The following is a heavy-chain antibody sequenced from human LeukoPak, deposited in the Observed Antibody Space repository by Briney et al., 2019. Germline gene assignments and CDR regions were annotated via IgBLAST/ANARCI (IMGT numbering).Heavy chain of an antibody. CDR1: GGSISSYY. CDR2: IYTSGST. CDR3: ARVLLSNYDFWSGYSNWFDP. V-gene: IGHV4-4*07. D-gene: IGHD3-3*01. J-gene: IGHJ5*02. Sequence: KPSETLSLTCTVSGGSISSYYWSWIRQPAGKGLEWIGRIYTSGSTNYNPSLKSRVTMSVDTSKNQFSLKLSSVTAADTAVYYCARVLLSNYDFWSGYSNWFDPWGQRTLVTVSS.